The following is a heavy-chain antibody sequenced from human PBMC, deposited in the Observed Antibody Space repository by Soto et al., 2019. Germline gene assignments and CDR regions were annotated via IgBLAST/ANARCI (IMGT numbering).Heavy chain of an antibody. CDR3: ARDKDYYDSSGYYPSPWCIDY. CDR1: GSTFSSYA. Sequence: PGGSLRLSCAASGSTFSSYAMHWVRQAPGKGLEWVAVISYDGSNKYYADSVKGRFTISRDNSKNTLYLQMNSLRAEDTAVYYCARDKDYYDSSGYYPSPWCIDYWGQGTLVTVSS. D-gene: IGHD3-22*01. CDR2: ISYDGSNK. J-gene: IGHJ4*02. V-gene: IGHV3-30-3*01.